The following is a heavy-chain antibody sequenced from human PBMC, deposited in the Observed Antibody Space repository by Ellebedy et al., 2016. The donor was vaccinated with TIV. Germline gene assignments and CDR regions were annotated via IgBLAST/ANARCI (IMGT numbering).Heavy chain of an antibody. CDR1: GLTFSSHG. CDR2: IWYDGSNK. CDR3: ASNTLLVGATTHYYYYGMDV. V-gene: IGHV3-33*08. J-gene: IGHJ6*02. D-gene: IGHD1-26*01. Sequence: GESLKISCAASGLTFSSHGMHWVRQAPGKGLEWVAVIWYDGSNKYYADSVKGRFTISKDNSKNTLYLQMNSLRAEDTAVYYCASNTLLVGATTHYYYYGMDVWGQGTTVTVSS.